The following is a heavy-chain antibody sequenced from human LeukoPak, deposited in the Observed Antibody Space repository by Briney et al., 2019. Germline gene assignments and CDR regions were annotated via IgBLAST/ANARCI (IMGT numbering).Heavy chain of an antibody. CDR2: INPSGGST. J-gene: IGHJ6*02. V-gene: IGHV1-46*01. Sequence: ASVKVSCTASGYTFTSYYMHWVRQAPGQGLEWMGIINPSGGSTSYAQKFQGRVTMTRDTSTSTVYMELSSLRSEDTAVYYCARDQVGRYYGMDVWGQGTTVTVPS. D-gene: IGHD2-2*01. CDR1: GYTFTSYY. CDR3: ARDQVGRYYGMDV.